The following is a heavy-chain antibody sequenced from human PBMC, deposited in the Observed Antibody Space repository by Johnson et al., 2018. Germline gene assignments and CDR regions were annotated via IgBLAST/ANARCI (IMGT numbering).Heavy chain of an antibody. CDR3: ARESFSITAGNDGFDI. Sequence: QVQLQESGPGLVKPLETXSLICTVSGVSLSLHQWNWIRQPPGKGLAWIGVIYESGGPNYNPSLNSQVTIPQGASQNQFPLKLSSVTAADTAVYYCARESFSITAGNDGFDIWGQGTMVIVSS. J-gene: IGHJ3*02. D-gene: IGHD6-13*01. V-gene: IGHV4-59*11. CDR1: GVSLSLHQ. CDR2: IYESGGP.